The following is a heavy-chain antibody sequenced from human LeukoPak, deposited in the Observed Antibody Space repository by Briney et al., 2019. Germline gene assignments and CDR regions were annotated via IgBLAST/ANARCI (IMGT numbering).Heavy chain of an antibody. CDR2: IYPGDSDT. D-gene: IGHD3-16*02. CDR1: GYSFTTFW. J-gene: IGHJ4*02. Sequence: GESLKISCKGSGYSFTTFWIGWVRQMPGKGLEWMGIIYPGDSDTRYSPSFQGQVTISADKSISTAYLQWSSLKASGTAMYYCARRLALGQLSPQFDFWGQGTLVTVSS. CDR3: ARRLALGQLSPQFDF. V-gene: IGHV5-51*01.